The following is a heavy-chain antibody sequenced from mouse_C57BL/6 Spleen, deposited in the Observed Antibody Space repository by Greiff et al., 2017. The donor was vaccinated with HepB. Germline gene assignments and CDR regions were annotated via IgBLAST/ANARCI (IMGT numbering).Heavy chain of an antibody. J-gene: IGHJ4*01. V-gene: IGHV6-6*01. Sequence: DVMLVESGGGLVQPGGSMKLSCAASGFTFSDAWMDWVRQSPEKGLEWVAEIRNKANNHATYYAESVKGRFTISRDDSKSSVYLQMNSLRAEDTGIYYCTRGSSYVYYAMDYWGQGTSVTVSS. CDR3: TRGSSYVYYAMDY. CDR2: IRNKANNHAT. CDR1: GFTFSDAW. D-gene: IGHD1-1*01.